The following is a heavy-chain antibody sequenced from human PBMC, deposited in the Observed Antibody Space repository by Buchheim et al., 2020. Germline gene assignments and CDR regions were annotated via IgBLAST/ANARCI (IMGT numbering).Heavy chain of an antibody. J-gene: IGHJ4*02. CDR1: GYTFTGYY. Sequence: QVQLVQSGAEVKKPGASVKVSCKASGYTFTGYYMHWVRQAPGQGLEWMGWINPNSGGTTSAQKFQGRVTMTRDTSISTAYMELSRLTSDDTAVYYCARAEDTSGYHSAHWGQGTL. CDR3: ARAEDTSGYHSAH. CDR2: INPNSGGT. D-gene: IGHD3-22*01. V-gene: IGHV1-2*02.